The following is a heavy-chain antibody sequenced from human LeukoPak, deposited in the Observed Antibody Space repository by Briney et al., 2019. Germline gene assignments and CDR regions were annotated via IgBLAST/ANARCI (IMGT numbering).Heavy chain of an antibody. D-gene: IGHD4-17*01. V-gene: IGHV3-20*04. CDR1: GFTFSSYA. CDR3: ARYLRKLYGRGGDYYFYMDV. CDR2: INWNGSGA. J-gene: IGHJ6*03. Sequence: PGGSLRLSCAASGFTFSSYAMSWVRHAPGKGLEWVSGINWNGSGAVYADSVKGRFTISRDNAKTSLHLKMNSLKAEDTASFYCARYLRKLYGRGGDYYFYMDVWGKGTTVTVSS.